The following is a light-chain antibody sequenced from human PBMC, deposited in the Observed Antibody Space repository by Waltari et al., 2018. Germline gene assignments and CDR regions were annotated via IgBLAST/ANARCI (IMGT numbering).Light chain of an antibody. CDR3: CSHAGSRSIWV. Sequence: QSALTQPASVSGSPGQSITISCSGTSSDIGNYDLVSWFQHHPGKAPKLLIDEVTKRPSGVSSRSSGSKTGNTASLTISGLQAEDEAHYYCCSHAGSRSIWVIGGGTKLTVL. V-gene: IGLV2-23*02. J-gene: IGLJ3*02. CDR1: SSDIGNYDL. CDR2: EVT.